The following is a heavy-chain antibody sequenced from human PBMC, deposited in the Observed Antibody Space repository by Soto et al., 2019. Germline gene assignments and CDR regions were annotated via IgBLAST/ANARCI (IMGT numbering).Heavy chain of an antibody. CDR2: IYYRGNA. J-gene: IGHJ4*02. V-gene: IGHV4-39*01. CDR1: DDSINSDKYY. CDR3: ARLAGLATISYYFDF. D-gene: IGHD6-19*01. Sequence: PSETLSLTCSVSDDSINSDKYYWVWIRQPPGKGLEWIGSIYYRGNAYYNPSLQTRVTISLDKSRSQFSLKLNSVTAADSAVYFCARLAGLATISYYFDFWGPGALVTVSS.